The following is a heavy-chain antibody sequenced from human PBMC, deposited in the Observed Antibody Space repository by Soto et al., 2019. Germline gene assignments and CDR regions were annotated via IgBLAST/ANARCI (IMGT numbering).Heavy chain of an antibody. D-gene: IGHD4-17*01. CDR1: GYTFTSYG. V-gene: IGHV1-18*01. CDR2: ISAYNGNT. CDR3: ARDPAYYGDYGYFQH. J-gene: IGHJ1*01. Sequence: ASVKVSCKASGYTFTSYGISWVRQAPGQGLEWMGWISAYNGNTNYAQKLQGRVTMTTDTSTSTAYMELSSLRSDDTSVYYCARDPAYYGDYGYFQHWGQGTLVTVS.